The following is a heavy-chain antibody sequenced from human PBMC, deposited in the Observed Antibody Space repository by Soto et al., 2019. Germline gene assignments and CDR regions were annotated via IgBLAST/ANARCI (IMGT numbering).Heavy chain of an antibody. V-gene: IGHV3-30-3*01. Sequence: HPGGSLRLSCAASGFTFSSYAMHWVRQAPGKGLEWVAVISYDGSNKYYADSVKGRFTISRDNSKKKLFLQMSSLRTDDTTVYYSARAPLGYYFDSSGYYPYNWFDPWGQGTLVTVSS. CDR1: GFTFSSYA. CDR3: ARAPLGYYFDSSGYYPYNWFDP. D-gene: IGHD3-22*01. CDR2: ISYDGSNK. J-gene: IGHJ5*02.